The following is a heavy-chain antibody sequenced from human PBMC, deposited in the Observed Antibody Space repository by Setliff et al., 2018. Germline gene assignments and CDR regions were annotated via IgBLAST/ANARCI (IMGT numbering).Heavy chain of an antibody. J-gene: IGHJ5*01. Sequence: PSESLSLTCIAAGASISNTGYYWGWIRQPPGKGLEWIGRIYNSGTTNYNPSLKSRVTISADTSNNSFSLNLFSVTAADTGVYYCAGRDYSGGDSWGHGTLVTVSS. CDR2: IYNSGTT. D-gene: IGHD4-4*01. CDR1: GASISNTGYY. CDR3: AGRDYSGGDS. V-gene: IGHV4-39*02.